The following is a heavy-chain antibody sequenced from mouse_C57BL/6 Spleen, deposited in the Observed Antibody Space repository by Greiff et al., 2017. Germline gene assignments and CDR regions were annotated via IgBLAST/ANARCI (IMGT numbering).Heavy chain of an antibody. CDR3: ALTGTRTWDFDD. CDR2: IDPSDSYT. J-gene: IGHJ2*01. CDR1: GYTFTSYW. Sequence: VQLQQPGAELVMPGASVKLSCKASGYTFTSYWMHWVKQRPGQGLEWIGEIDPSDSYTNYNQKFKGKSTLTVDKSSSTAYMQLSSLTSEDSAVYYCALTGTRTWDFDDWGQGTTLTVSS. D-gene: IGHD4-1*01. V-gene: IGHV1-69*01.